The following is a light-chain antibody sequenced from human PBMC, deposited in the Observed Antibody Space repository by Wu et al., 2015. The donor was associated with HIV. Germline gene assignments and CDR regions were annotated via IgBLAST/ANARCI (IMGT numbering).Light chain of an antibody. CDR3: QQLNSSPWP. J-gene: IGKJ4*01. Sequence: IQSTQSPSALSASVGDRVTITCRASQGIHNYLAWFQQQPGKAPKLLIYAASTLQSGVPSRFSGSGYGTDFTLTISSLQPEDFATYYCQQLNSSPWPFGGGTKVEI. CDR2: AAS. V-gene: IGKV1-9*01. CDR1: QGIHNY.